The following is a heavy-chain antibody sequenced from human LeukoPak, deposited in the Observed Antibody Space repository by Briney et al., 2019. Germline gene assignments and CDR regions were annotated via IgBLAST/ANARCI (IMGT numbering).Heavy chain of an antibody. CDR1: GGSINGSY. CDR3: ARASHLDS. CDR2: IYTSGST. Sequence: SETLSLTCTVSGGSINGSYWRWLRQPAGKGLEWIGRIYTSGSTNHNPSLKSRVTMSLDTSKNQFSLKLSSGTAADTAVYYCARASHLDSWGQGTLVTVSS. J-gene: IGHJ4*02. V-gene: IGHV4-4*07.